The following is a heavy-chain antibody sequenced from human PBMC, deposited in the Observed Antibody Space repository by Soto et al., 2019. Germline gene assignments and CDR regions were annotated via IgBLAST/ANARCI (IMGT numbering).Heavy chain of an antibody. D-gene: IGHD3-9*01. Sequence: QVQLVQSGAEVKKPGASVKVSCKASGYTFTNYGISWVRQAPGQGLEWMGWISAYNGNTNYAQELQGRVSMTTDTSTSTIYMELRSLTSDDTAVYSGGRDDPNSGYFPYYAGVDVWGQGTTVTVSS. J-gene: IGHJ6*02. V-gene: IGHV1-18*01. CDR3: GRDDPNSGYFPYYAGVDV. CDR2: ISAYNGNT. CDR1: GYTFTNYG.